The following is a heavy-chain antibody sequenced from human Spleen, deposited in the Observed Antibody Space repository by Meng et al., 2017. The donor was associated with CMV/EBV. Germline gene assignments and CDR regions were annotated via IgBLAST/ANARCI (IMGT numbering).Heavy chain of an antibody. CDR3: ARDNNWGPDY. Sequence: SCKASGYTFTAHYFHWVRQATGQGLEWMGWIHPHRGDTNYAQQFQGRVTLTRDTSINTGYMELTRLTSDDTAVYYCARDNNWGPDYWGQGTLVTVSS. D-gene: IGHD7-27*01. CDR2: IHPHRGDT. CDR1: GYTFTAHY. V-gene: IGHV1-2*02. J-gene: IGHJ4*02.